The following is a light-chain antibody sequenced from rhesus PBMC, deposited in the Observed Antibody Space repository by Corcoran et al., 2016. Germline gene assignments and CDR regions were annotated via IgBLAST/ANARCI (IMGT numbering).Light chain of an antibody. J-gene: IGKJ1*01. V-gene: IGKV3-35*01. CDR2: DTS. CDR3: QQYSNWWT. CDR1: QSVSRN. Sequence: EIVLTQSPATLSLSPGERATLSCRASQSVSRNFAWYQPKLGQDPRLLIYDTSNRATGIPDRVSGSGSGTDFTRTISSLEPEEVGVYYCQQYSNWWTFGQGTKVEIK.